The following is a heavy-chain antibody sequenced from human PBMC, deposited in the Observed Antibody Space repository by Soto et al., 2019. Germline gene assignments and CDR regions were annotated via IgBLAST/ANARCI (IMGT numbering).Heavy chain of an antibody. Sequence: PSETLSLTCTVSGYSISSGSYWGWIRQPPGKGPEWIASTYHGGTTFYNPSLKSRVTVSVDKSNNQFSLKLRSVTAADTAVYYCAKDHVMVVAGSTFDYWGHGTLVTVSS. V-gene: IGHV4-38-2*02. CDR3: AKDHVMVVAGSTFDY. CDR2: TYHGGTT. CDR1: GYSISSGSY. D-gene: IGHD6-19*01. J-gene: IGHJ4*01.